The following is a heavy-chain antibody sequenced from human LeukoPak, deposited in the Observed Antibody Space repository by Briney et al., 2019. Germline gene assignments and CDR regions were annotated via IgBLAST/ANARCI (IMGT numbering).Heavy chain of an antibody. CDR2: IYYSGSS. V-gene: IGHV4-31*03. D-gene: IGHD5-24*01. J-gene: IGHJ4*02. Sequence: SETLSLTCTVSGGSIDNGGYYWSWIRQHPGKGLEWIGYIYYSGSSYYNPSLRSRVTISVDTSKNHFSLKLSSVTAADTAVYYCARNRDGYNSFDYWGQGTLVTVSS. CDR1: GGSIDNGGYY. CDR3: ARNRDGYNSFDY.